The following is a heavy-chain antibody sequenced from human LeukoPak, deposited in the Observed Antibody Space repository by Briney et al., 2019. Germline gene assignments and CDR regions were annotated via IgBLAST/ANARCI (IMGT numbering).Heavy chain of an antibody. D-gene: IGHD1/OR15-1a*01. CDR1: GGSISSHY. V-gene: IGHV4-39*01. J-gene: IGHJ4*02. CDR3: ARRTGTAGGNHFDY. CDR2: GYYSGST. Sequence: PSETLSLTCTVSGGSISSHYWGWIRQPPGKGLEWIGSGYYSGSTHYSPSLKSRVTISVDTSKNQFSLNLSSMTAADTAVYYCARRTGTAGGNHFDYWGQGTLVTVSS.